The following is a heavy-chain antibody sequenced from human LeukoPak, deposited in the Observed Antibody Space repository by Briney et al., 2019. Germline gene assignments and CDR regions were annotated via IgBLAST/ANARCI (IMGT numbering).Heavy chain of an antibody. V-gene: IGHV4-39*07. J-gene: IGHJ4*02. Sequence: SETLSLTCTVSGGSISSSSYYWGWIRQPPGKGLEWIGSIYYSGSTYYNPSLKSRVTISVDTSKNQFSLKLSSVTAADTAVYYCAREGRRWLQYPYYFDYWGQGTLVTVSS. CDR2: IYYSGST. CDR3: AREGRRWLQYPYYFDY. CDR1: GGSISSSSYY. D-gene: IGHD5-24*01.